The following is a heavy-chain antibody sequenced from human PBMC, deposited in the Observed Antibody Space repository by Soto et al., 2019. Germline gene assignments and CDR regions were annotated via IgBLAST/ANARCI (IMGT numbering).Heavy chain of an antibody. D-gene: IGHD5-18*01. V-gene: IGHV3-53*01. CDR2: VYSGGRT. CDR1: GFTVSSNY. Sequence: PGGSLRLSCAASGFTVSSNYMSWVRQAPGKGLEWVSVVYSGGRTYYADSVKGRFTIPRDNSKNTVYLQMNNLRAEDTAVYYCGRGYSYDYYGMDAWGPGTTVTGSS. CDR3: GRGYSYDYYGMDA. J-gene: IGHJ6*02.